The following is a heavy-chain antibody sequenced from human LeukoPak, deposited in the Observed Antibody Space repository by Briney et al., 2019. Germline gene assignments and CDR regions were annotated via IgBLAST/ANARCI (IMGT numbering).Heavy chain of an antibody. CDR3: ARKGGSDLYYFDY. D-gene: IGHD3-10*01. CDR1: GFTFDDYG. V-gene: IGHV3-20*04. J-gene: IGHJ4*02. Sequence: GGSLRLSCAASGFTFDDYGMSWVRHAPGKGLEWVSGINWNGGSTVYADCVKGRFTISRDNAKNSLYLQMNSLRAEDTALYYCARKGGSDLYYFDYWGQGTLVTVSS. CDR2: INWNGGST.